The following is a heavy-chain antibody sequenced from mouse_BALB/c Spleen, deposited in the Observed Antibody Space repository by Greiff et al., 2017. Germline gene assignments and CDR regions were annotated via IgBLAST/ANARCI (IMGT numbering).Heavy chain of an antibody. V-gene: IGHV3-8*02. D-gene: IGHD1-1*01. J-gene: IGHJ4*01. CDR1: GDSITSGY. Sequence: EVKLVESGPSLVKPSQTLSLTCSVTGDSITSGYWNWIRKFPGNKLEYMGYISYSGSTYYNPSLKSRISITRDTSKNQYYLQLNSVTTEDTATYYCARGDYGSSYAMDYWGQGTSVTVSS. CDR3: ARGDYGSSYAMDY. CDR2: ISYSGST.